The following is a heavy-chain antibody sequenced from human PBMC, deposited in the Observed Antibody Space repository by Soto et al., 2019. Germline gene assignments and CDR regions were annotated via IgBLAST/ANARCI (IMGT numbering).Heavy chain of an antibody. D-gene: IGHD2-15*01. CDR2: ISDSGATT. CDR1: GFTFSAYG. J-gene: IGHJ4*02. V-gene: IGHV3-23*01. CDR3: AIFLSATPAIYSQFDY. Sequence: GGSLRLSCTVSGFTFSAYGMTWVRRAPGKGLEWVSAISDSGATTYYTDSVKGRFTISRDNSKNSLFLQMNSLRADDTAIYYCAIFLSATPAIYSQFDYWGQGTLVTVSS.